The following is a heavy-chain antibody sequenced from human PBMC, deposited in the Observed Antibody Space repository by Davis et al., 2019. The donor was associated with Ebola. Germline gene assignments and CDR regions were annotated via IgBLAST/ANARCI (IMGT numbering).Heavy chain of an antibody. CDR1: GFTFSTYG. J-gene: IGHJ4*02. Sequence: GESLKISCAASGFTFSTYGMHWVRQAPGKGLEWVAVISYDGSNKYYADSVKGRFTISRDNSKNTLYLQMNSLRAEDTAVYYCARDFLDYGGTLDYWGQGTLVTVSS. CDR3: ARDFLDYGGTLDY. CDR2: ISYDGSNK. V-gene: IGHV3-30*03. D-gene: IGHD4-23*01.